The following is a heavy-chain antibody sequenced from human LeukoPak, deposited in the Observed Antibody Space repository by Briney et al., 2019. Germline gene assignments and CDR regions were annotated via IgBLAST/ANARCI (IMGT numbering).Heavy chain of an antibody. CDR1: GGSTSSYY. D-gene: IGHD4-23*01. V-gene: IGHV4-59*01. Sequence: SETLSLTCTVSGGSTSSYYWSWIRQPPGEGLEWIGHIYYSGSTNYSPSLKSRVTISVDTSKNQFSLKLTSVTPADTAVYYCARGGAPYDYGGNGDYWGQGTLVTVSS. J-gene: IGHJ4*02. CDR3: ARGGAPYDYGGNGDY. CDR2: IYYSGST.